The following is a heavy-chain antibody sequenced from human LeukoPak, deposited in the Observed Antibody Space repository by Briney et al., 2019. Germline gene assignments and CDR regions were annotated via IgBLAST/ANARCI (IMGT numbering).Heavy chain of an antibody. CDR2: ISSSSSII. J-gene: IGHJ3*02. V-gene: IGHV3-48*01. Sequence: GGSLRLSCAASGFTFSNYNINWVRQAPGKGLEWVSYISSSSSIIYYADSVKGRFTISRDNAKNSLYLQMNSLRAEDTAVYYCARAKRNGFDIWGQGTMVTVSS. CDR3: ARAKRNGFDI. CDR1: GFTFSNYN.